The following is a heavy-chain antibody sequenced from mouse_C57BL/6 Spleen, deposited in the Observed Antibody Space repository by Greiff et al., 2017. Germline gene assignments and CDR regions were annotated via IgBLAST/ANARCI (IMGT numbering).Heavy chain of an antibody. V-gene: IGHV5-17*01. D-gene: IGHD3-2*02. CDR3: AKDSSGYSWFAY. CDR1: GFTFSDYG. J-gene: IGHJ3*01. Sequence: EVNVVESGGGLVKPGGSLKLSCAASGFTFSDYGMHWVRQAPEKGLEWVAYISSGSSTIYYADTVKGRFTISRDNAKNTLFLQMTSLRSEDTAMYYCAKDSSGYSWFAYWGQGTLVTVSA. CDR2: ISSGSSTI.